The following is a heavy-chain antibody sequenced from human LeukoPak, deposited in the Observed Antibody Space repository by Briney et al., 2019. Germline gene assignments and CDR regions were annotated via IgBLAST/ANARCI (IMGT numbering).Heavy chain of an antibody. CDR3: ARVGIGSSLQT. D-gene: IGHD6-13*01. CDR1: GYTFTGYY. V-gene: IGHV1-2*02. J-gene: IGHJ5*02. CDR2: INPSSGGT. Sequence: ASVKVSCKASGYTFTGYYMHWVRQAPGQGLEWMGWINPSSGGTYYAQKFQGKITMTRDTSISIAYMELNSLKSDDTAMYYCARVGIGSSLQTWGQGTLVTVSS.